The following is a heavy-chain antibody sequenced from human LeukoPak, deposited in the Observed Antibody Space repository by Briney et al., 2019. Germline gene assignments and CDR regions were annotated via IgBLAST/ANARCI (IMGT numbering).Heavy chain of an antibody. CDR1: GFTFSSYA. Sequence: GGSLRLSCAASGFTFSSYAMSWVRQAPGKGLEWVSAISGSGGSTYYADSVKGRFTISRDNSKNTLYLQMNSLRAEDTAVYYCAKETSSGWESLYYFDYWGQGTRVTVSS. CDR2: ISGSGGST. CDR3: AKETSSGWESLYYFDY. J-gene: IGHJ4*02. D-gene: IGHD6-19*01. V-gene: IGHV3-23*01.